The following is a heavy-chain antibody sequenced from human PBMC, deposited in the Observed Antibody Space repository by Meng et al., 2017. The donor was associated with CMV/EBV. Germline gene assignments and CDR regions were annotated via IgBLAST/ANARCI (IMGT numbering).Heavy chain of an antibody. J-gene: IGHJ4*02. V-gene: IGHV3-66*02. Sequence: GESLKISCAASGFTVSSNYMSWVRQAPGKGLEWVSVIYSGGSTYYADSVKGRFTISRDNSKNTLYLQMNSLRAEDTAVYYCAIQRYSSSSGFDYWGQGTLVTVSS. CDR2: IYSGGST. CDR3: AIQRYSSSSGFDY. D-gene: IGHD6-6*01. CDR1: GFTVSSNY.